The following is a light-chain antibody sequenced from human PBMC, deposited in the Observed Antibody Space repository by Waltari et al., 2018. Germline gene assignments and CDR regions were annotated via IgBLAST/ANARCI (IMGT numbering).Light chain of an antibody. CDR1: NSNIGSDI. CDR3: ATWDASLDTWV. Sequence: QSVVTQPPSASGPPGQRVTLSCSGSNSNIGSDIVNWYQQFPGTAPKLLIYANNQRPSGVPGRFSASRSGTSASLVISGLQSEDEADYYCATWDASLDTWVFGGGTKVTVL. J-gene: IGLJ3*02. V-gene: IGLV1-44*01. CDR2: ANN.